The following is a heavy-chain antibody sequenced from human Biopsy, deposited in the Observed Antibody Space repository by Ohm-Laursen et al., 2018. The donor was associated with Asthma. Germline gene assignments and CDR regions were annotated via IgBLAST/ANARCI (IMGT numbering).Heavy chain of an antibody. J-gene: IGHJ4*02. CDR2: MYYGETT. CDR3: AGFCSGGNCPDH. Sequence: VTLSLTCTVSGASITSSAYYWGWIRQPPGKGLEWIGSMYYGETTYYSPSLKSRVTISVDTSKKQISLRLSSVIAADTAVYYCAGFCSGGNCPDHWGQGTLVTVSS. D-gene: IGHD2-15*01. V-gene: IGHV4-39*07. CDR1: GASITSSAYY.